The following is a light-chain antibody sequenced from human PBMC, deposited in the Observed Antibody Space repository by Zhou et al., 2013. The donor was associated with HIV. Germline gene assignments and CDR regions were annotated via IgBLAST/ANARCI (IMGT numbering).Light chain of an antibody. V-gene: IGKV1-12*01. CDR2: KAS. CDR3: QQANSFPIT. Sequence: DIQMTQSPSSLSASVGDRVTITCQASQDISSHLAWYQQKPGKAPKLLIYKASSLESGVPSRFSGSGSGTEFTLTISSLQPEDFATYYCQQANSFPITFGQGTRLEIK. CDR1: QDISSH. J-gene: IGKJ5*01.